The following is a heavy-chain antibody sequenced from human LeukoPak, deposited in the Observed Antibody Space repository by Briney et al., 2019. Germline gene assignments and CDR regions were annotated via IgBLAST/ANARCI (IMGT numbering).Heavy chain of an antibody. J-gene: IGHJ6*03. CDR1: GFTVSSNY. CDR2: IYSGGST. V-gene: IGHV3-53*01. CDR3: ARDLQATVTGYYYYYMDV. D-gene: IGHD4-17*01. Sequence: GGSLRLSCAASGFTVSSNYMSWVRQAPGKGLEWVSVIYSGGSTYYADSVKGRFTISRDNSKNTLYLQMNSLRAEDTAVYYCARDLQATVTGYYYYYMDVWGKGTTVTVSS.